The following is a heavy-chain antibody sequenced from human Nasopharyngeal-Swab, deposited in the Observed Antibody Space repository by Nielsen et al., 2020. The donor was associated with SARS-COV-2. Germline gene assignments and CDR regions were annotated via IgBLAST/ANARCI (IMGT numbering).Heavy chain of an antibody. CDR1: GFTFSSYW. J-gene: IGHJ6*02. D-gene: IGHD6-19*01. V-gene: IGHV3-7*01. CDR3: ARGAVAYMSYYYYYGMDV. Sequence: GESLKISCAASGFTFSSYWMSWVRQAPGKGLEWVANIKQDGSEKYYVDSVKGRFTISRDNAKNSLYLQMDSLRAEDTAVYYCARGAVAYMSYYYYYGMDVWGQGTTVTVSS. CDR2: IKQDGSEK.